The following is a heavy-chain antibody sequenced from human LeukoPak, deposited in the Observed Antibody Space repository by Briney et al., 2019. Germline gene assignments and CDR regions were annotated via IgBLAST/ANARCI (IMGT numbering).Heavy chain of an antibody. CDR2: ISPYNGNT. CDR3: ARAGSGSGWYFDY. CDR1: GYDXTSVG. J-gene: IGHJ4*02. V-gene: IGHV1-18*01. Sequence: ASVKVSCKASGYDXTSVGITWVRRAPGQGLEWMGWISPYNGNTRYAQKFQGRVTMTTDTSTTTAYMELRGLRFNDTAVYYCARAGSGSGWYFDYWGQGTLVTVSS. D-gene: IGHD6-19*01.